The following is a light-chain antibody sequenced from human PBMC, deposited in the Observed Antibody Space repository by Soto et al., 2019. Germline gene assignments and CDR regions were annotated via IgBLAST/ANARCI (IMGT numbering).Light chain of an antibody. J-gene: IGKJ5*01. Sequence: DIFWTQSLGTMSLSPGYRAPPSRMASQSVSTSYLAWYQQKPGQANRLLIYGAYSRATGIPDRFSGSGSGTDFTLTIRSLEPEDFAVYYCQQRSNWPITFGHGPRLELK. CDR2: GAY. CDR3: QQRSNWPIT. V-gene: IGKV3D-20*02. CDR1: QSVSTSY.